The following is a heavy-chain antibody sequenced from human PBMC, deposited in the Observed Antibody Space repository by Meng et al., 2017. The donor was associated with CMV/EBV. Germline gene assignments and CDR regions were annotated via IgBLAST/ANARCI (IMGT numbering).Heavy chain of an antibody. J-gene: IGHJ6*02. CDR1: GYTFTSYG. CDR2: ISAYNGNT. D-gene: IGHD6-6*01. V-gene: IGHV1-18*01. Sequence: ASVKASCKASGYTFTSYGISWVRQAPGQGLEWMGWISAYNGNTNYAQKLQGRVTMTTDTSTSTAYMELRSLRSDDTAVYYCARDYGERASSSSSKYYYGMDVWGQGTTVTVSS. CDR3: ARDYGERASSSSSKYYYGMDV.